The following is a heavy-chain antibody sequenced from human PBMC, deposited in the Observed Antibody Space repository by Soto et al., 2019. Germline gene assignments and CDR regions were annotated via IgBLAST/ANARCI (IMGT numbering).Heavy chain of an antibody. Sequence: GASVKVSCKASGGTFSSYAISWVRQAPGQGLEWMGGIIPIFGTANYAQKFQGRVTITADKSTSTAYMELSSLRSEDTAVYYCARERYSSSSGSYFDYWGQGTLVTVSS. CDR1: GGTFSSYA. J-gene: IGHJ4*02. CDR2: IIPIFGTA. CDR3: ARERYSSSSGSYFDY. D-gene: IGHD6-6*01. V-gene: IGHV1-69*06.